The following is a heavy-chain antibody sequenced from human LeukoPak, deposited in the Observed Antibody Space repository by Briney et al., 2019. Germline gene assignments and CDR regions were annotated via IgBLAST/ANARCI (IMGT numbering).Heavy chain of an antibody. Sequence: GGSLRLSCAASGFTFSSYAMHWVRQAPGKGLEYVSAISSNGGSTYYANSVKGRFTISRDNSKNTLYLQMGSLRAEEMAVYYCARDLVDYGDYYYYYYMDVWGKGTTVTVSS. D-gene: IGHD4-17*01. CDR1: GFTFSSYA. V-gene: IGHV3-64*01. J-gene: IGHJ6*03. CDR2: ISSNGGST. CDR3: ARDLVDYGDYYYYYYMDV.